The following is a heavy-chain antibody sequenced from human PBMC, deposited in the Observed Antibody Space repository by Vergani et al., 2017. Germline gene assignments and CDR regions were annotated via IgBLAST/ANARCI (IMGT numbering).Heavy chain of an antibody. Sequence: QVQLQQWGAGLLKPSETLSLTCAVYGGSFSGYYWSWIRQPPGKGLEWIGEINHSGSTNYHPSLKSRVTISVDTSRNQFSLQLSSVTAADTAIYYCARGRREAVPAARKNNWFDPWGQGTLVTVSS. J-gene: IGHJ5*02. CDR1: GGSFSGYY. V-gene: IGHV4-34*01. D-gene: IGHD2-2*01. CDR2: INHSGST. CDR3: ARGRREAVPAARKNNWFDP.